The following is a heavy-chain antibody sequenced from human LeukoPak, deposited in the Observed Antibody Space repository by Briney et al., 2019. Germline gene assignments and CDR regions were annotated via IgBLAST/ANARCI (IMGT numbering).Heavy chain of an antibody. CDR3: ARLGYSYGNWYFDL. J-gene: IGHJ2*01. D-gene: IGHD5-18*01. V-gene: IGHV4-59*01. CDR1: GGSIGSYY. Sequence: SETLSLTCTVSGGSIGSYYWSWMRQPPGKGLEWMGYIYYSGSTNYHPSLKSRVTISVDTSKNQFSLKLSSVTAAETAVYYCARLGYSYGNWYFDLWGRDTLVTVSS. CDR2: IYYSGST.